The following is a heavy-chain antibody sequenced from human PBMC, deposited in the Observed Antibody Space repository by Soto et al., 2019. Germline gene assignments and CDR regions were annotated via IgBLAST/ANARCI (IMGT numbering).Heavy chain of an antibody. J-gene: IGHJ4*02. CDR1: GSSLHTNGVG. CDR3: ARTGQYDLLTFDY. D-gene: IGHD3-3*01. Sequence: QITLKESGPTVVRPTQTLTLTCSFSGSSLHTNGVGVGWVRQPPGKALEWLALIYWDDDKRYNPSLETRLTIIKDTSKDHVVLTLTDIDPVDTATYFCARTGQYDLLTFDYWGQGTQVTVSS. CDR2: IYWDDDK. V-gene: IGHV2-5*02.